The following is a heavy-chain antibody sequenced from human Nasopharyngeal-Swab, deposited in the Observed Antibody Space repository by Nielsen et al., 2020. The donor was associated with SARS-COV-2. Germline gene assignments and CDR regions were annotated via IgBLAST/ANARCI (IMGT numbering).Heavy chain of an antibody. V-gene: IGHV1-46*01. J-gene: IGHJ6*02. CDR2: INPSGGST. Sequence: WVRQAPGHGLEWMGIINPSGGSTSYAQKFPGRVTMTRDTSTSTVYMELSSLRSEDTAVYYCARDPTPTGASVLYYYYYGMDVWGQGTTVTVSS. CDR3: ARDPTPTGASVLYYYYYGMDV. D-gene: IGHD4/OR15-4a*01.